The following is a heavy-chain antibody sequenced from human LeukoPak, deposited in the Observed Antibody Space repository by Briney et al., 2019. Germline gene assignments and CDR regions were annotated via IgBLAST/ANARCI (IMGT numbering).Heavy chain of an antibody. D-gene: IGHD4-11*01. CDR1: GGSISSSTFY. CDR2: IYYSGST. J-gene: IGHJ6*03. CDR3: ARDYRLYYNYIDV. Sequence: SETLPLTCTVSGGSISSSTFYWGWIRQPPGKGLEWIGTIYYSGSTFYNPSLKSRVTVSVDTSKNQFSLKLNSVTAADTAVYYCARDYRLYYNYIDVWGKGTTVTVSS. V-gene: IGHV4-39*07.